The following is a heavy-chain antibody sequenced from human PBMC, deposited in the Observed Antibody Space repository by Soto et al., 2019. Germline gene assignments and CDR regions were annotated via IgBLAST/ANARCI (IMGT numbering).Heavy chain of an antibody. CDR3: AREIIRGGSSWHPGWSYFDY. J-gene: IGHJ4*02. D-gene: IGHD6-13*01. Sequence: SETLSLTCTVSGGSISSSSYYWGWIRQPPGKGLEWIGSIYYSGSTYYNPSLKSRVTISVDTSKNQFSLKLSSVTAADTAVYYCAREIIRGGSSWHPGWSYFDYWGQGTLVTVSS. CDR2: IYYSGST. V-gene: IGHV4-39*02. CDR1: GGSISSSSYY.